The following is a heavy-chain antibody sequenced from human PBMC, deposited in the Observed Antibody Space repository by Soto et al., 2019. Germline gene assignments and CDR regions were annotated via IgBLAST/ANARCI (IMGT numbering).Heavy chain of an antibody. J-gene: IGHJ3*02. Sequence: QVQLRESGPGLVEPSETLSLTCTVSGGSISSYSWNWIRQPAGKGLEWIGRVDTTGGTNYIPSLKSRVTMSVDTSKNQFSLNLRFVTAADTAVYFCAKDDSGAADIWGQGTMVTVS. D-gene: IGHD3-16*01. CDR1: GGSISSYS. CDR2: VDTTGGT. V-gene: IGHV4-4*07. CDR3: AKDDSGAADI.